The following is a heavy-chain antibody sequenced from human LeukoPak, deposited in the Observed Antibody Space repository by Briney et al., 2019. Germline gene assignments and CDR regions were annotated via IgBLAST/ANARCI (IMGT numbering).Heavy chain of an antibody. CDR2: ISYDGFNK. CDR3: ARDRGGEIDY. J-gene: IGHJ4*02. Sequence: PGRSLRLSCAASEFTFSTYAMDWVRQAPGKGLEWVAIISYDGFNKYYADSVKGRFIISRDNSKNTLYLQMDSLRHEDMAVYYCARDRGGEIDYWGQGTLVTVSS. D-gene: IGHD2-21*01. CDR1: EFTFSTYA. V-gene: IGHV3-30-3*01.